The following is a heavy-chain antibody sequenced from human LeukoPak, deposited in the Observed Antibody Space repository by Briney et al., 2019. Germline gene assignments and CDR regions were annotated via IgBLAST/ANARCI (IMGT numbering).Heavy chain of an antibody. V-gene: IGHV4-30-2*01. CDR2: IYHSGST. J-gene: IGHJ4*02. CDR1: GVSISSGGYS. CDR3: ARLNYDLWSGYYGDY. Sequence: KSSETLSLTCAVSGVSISSGGYSWSWIRQPPGKGLEWIGYIYHSGSTYYNPSLKSRVTITVDTSKNQLSLKLSSVTAADTAVYFCARLNYDLWSGYYGDYWGQGTLVTVSS. D-gene: IGHD3-3*01.